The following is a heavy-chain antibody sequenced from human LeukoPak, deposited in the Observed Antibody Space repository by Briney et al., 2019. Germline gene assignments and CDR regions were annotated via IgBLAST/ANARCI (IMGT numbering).Heavy chain of an antibody. CDR1: GFTFSSYW. J-gene: IGHJ4*02. Sequence: PGGSLRLSCAASGFTFSSYWMSWVRQAPGKGLEWVANIKQDGSEKYYVDSVKGRFTISRDNAKNSLYLQVNSLRAEDTAVYYCASSSRRVIAAAGRPIPLFDYWGQGTLVTVSS. D-gene: IGHD6-13*01. CDR2: IKQDGSEK. CDR3: ASSSRRVIAAAGRPIPLFDY. V-gene: IGHV3-7*01.